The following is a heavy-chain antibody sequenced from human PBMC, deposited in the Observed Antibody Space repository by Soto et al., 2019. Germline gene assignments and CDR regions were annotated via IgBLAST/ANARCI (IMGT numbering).Heavy chain of an antibody. CDR1: GGSFSGYY. V-gene: IGHV4-34*01. D-gene: IGHD1-26*01. CDR3: ARGRRSGSYSYYYYYGMDV. CDR2: INHSGST. J-gene: IGHJ6*02. Sequence: SETLSLTCAVYGGSFSGYYWSWIRQPPGKGLEWIGEINHSGSTNYNPSLKSRVTISVDTSKNQFSLKLSSVTAADTAVYYCARGRRSGSYSYYYYYGMDVWGQGTTVTVSS.